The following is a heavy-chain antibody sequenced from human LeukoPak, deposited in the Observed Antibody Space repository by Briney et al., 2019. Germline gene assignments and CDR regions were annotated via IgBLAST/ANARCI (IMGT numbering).Heavy chain of an antibody. D-gene: IGHD1-26*01. CDR3: AKLARGATRPPVDY. V-gene: IGHV3-23*01. CDR1: GFTFSSYA. Sequence: GGSLGLSCAASGFTFSSYAMSWVRQAPGKGLEWVSAISGSGGSTYYADSVKGRFTISRDNSKNTLYLQMNSLRAEDTAVYYCAKLARGATRPPVDYWGQGTLVTVSS. J-gene: IGHJ4*02. CDR2: ISGSGGST.